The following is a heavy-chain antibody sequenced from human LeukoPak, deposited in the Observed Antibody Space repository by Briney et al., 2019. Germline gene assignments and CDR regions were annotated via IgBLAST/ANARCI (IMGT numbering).Heavy chain of an antibody. V-gene: IGHV1-8*01. J-gene: IGHJ4*02. CDR2: MNPNSGNT. D-gene: IGHD1-26*01. CDR3: ARVNGAVDY. Sequence: GASVKVSCKASGYTFTGYDINWVRQATGQGLEWMSWMNPNSGNTGYAQKFQGRVTMTMDPSISTAYMELRSLRSEDTAVYYCARVNGAVDYWGQGTLVTVSS. CDR1: GYTFTGYD.